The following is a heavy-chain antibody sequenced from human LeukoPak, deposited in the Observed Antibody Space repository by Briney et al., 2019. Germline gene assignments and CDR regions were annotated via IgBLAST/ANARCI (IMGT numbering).Heavy chain of an antibody. CDR3: ARRYDFWSGYPTAFDY. CDR1: GYTFTGYY. CDR2: LNPNTGGT. V-gene: IGHV1-2*02. J-gene: IGHJ4*02. D-gene: IGHD3-3*01. Sequence: ASVKVSCEASGYTFTGYYMYWVRQAPGQGLEWMGFLNPNTGGTSYAQKFQARVTMTRDTSISTAYMELSGLRSDDTAVYYCARRYDFWSGYPTAFDYWGQGTLVTVSS.